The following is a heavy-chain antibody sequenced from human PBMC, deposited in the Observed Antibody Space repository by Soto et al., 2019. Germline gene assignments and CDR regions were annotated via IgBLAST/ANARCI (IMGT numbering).Heavy chain of an antibody. Sequence: PGESLKISCTGAGYNFALYWIGGVRRKPGKGLEWMGIIHPGDSDTRYSPSFRGQVTFSADKSTRRAYLQWSSLEASDTALYYCASLLAQYSASVGPWGPGTLVTVSS. J-gene: IGHJ5*02. CDR3: ASLLAQYSASVGP. D-gene: IGHD6-6*01. CDR1: GYNFALYW. CDR2: IHPGDSDT. V-gene: IGHV5-51*01.